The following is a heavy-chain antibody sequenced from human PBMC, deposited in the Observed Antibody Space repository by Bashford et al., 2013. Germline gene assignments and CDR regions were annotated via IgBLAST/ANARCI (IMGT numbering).Heavy chain of an antibody. CDR2: SITGGST. CDR1: GGSISSYY. J-gene: IGHJ6*02. D-gene: IGHD6-13*01. V-gene: IGHV4-59*08. Sequence: SSETLSLTCTVSGGSISSYYWSWIRQPPRGRDWSGLGISITGGSTNYNPSLKSRVTISVDTSKNQFSLKLSSVTAADTAVYYCARHSSSYWTFWMDVWGQGDHGHRLL. CDR3: ARHSSSYWTFWMDV.